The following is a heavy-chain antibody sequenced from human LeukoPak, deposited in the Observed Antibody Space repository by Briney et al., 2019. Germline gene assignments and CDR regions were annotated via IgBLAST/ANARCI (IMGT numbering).Heavy chain of an antibody. D-gene: IGHD3-10*01. CDR1: GGSISSFY. J-gene: IGHJ4*02. CDR2: IYYSGSI. Sequence: SETLSLTCTVSGGSISSFYWSWIRQPPGKGLEWIGYIYYSGSINYNTSLKSRVTISVDTSTNQFSLKLSSVTAADTAVYYCARAVGGDGSGSLWGPGTLVTVSS. CDR3: ARAVGGDGSGSL. V-gene: IGHV4-59*01.